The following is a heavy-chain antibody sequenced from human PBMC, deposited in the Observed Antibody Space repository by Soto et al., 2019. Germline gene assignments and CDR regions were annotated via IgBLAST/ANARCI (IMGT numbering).Heavy chain of an antibody. CDR2: ISYDGSNK. D-gene: IGHD1-7*01. Sequence: GGSLRLSCAASGFTFSSYGMHWVRQAPGKGLEWVAVISYDGSNKYYADSVKGRFTISRDNSKNTLYLQMNSLRAEDTAVYYCAKDQNPQPGITGTMRGYYYYYGMDVWGQGTTVTVSS. CDR3: AKDQNPQPGITGTMRGYYYYYGMDV. V-gene: IGHV3-30*18. CDR1: GFTFSSYG. J-gene: IGHJ6*02.